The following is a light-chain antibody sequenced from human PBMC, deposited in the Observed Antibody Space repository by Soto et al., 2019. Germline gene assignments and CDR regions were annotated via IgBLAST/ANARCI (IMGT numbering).Light chain of an antibody. J-gene: IGKJ1*01. CDR1: QSVGTY. CDR3: QHYNNWPPWT. CDR2: AAS. V-gene: IGKV3-15*01. Sequence: EIVMTQSPATLSVSPGERTTLSCRASQSVGTYLAWYQQKPGQAPRLLIYAASTRATGIPARFSGSGSGTEFSLIISSLQSEDFAVYYCQHYNNWPPWTFGQGTKVEIK.